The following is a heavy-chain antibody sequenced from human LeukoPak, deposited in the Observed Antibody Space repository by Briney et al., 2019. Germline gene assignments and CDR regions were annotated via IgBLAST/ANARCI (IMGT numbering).Heavy chain of an antibody. J-gene: IGHJ4*02. V-gene: IGHV4-39*07. CDR1: GGSISSSSYY. CDR2: IYYSGST. CDR3: ARRWGYSYGYPFDY. D-gene: IGHD5-18*01. Sequence: SETLSLTCTVSGGSISSSSYYWGWIRQPPGKGLEWIGSIYYSGSTYYNPSLKSRVTISVDTSKNQFSLELSSVTAADTAVYYCARRWGYSYGYPFDYWGQGTLVTVSS.